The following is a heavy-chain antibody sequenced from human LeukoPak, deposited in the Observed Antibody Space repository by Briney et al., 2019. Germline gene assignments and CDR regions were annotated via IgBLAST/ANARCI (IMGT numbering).Heavy chain of an antibody. CDR3: ARVGDILTSYQGWWFDY. D-gene: IGHD3-9*01. J-gene: IGHJ4*02. Sequence: PPGGSLRLSCAASGFTVSSNYMSWVRQAPGKGLEWVSVIHSGGSTYYADSVKGRFTISSDNSKNTLFLQMNSLRAEDAAVYYCARVGDILTSYQGWWFDYWGQGTLVTVSS. V-gene: IGHV3-66*01. CDR2: IHSGGST. CDR1: GFTVSSNY.